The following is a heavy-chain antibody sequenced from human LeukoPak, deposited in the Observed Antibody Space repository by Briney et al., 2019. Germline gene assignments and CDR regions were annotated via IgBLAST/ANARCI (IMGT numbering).Heavy chain of an antibody. CDR3: ARVRGYYDILTGYSEMYYFDY. D-gene: IGHD3-9*01. Sequence: PGGSLRLSCAASGFTFSSYGMSWVRQAPGKGLEWVSVIYSGGSTYYADSVKGRFTISRDNSKNTLYLQMNSLRAEDTAVYYCARVRGYYDILTGYSEMYYFDYWGQGTLVTVSS. CDR1: GFTFSSYG. J-gene: IGHJ4*02. V-gene: IGHV3-53*01. CDR2: IYSGGST.